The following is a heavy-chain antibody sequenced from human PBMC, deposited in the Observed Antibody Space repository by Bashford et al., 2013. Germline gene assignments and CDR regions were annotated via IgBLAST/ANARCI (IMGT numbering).Heavy chain of an antibody. D-gene: IGHD1-26*01. CDR3: ARDGPVVGVWNAFDV. CDR2: INPNSGAT. V-gene: IGHV1-2*02. CDR1: GYTFTGYY. J-gene: IGHJ3*01. Sequence: ASVKVSCKASGYTFTGYYMHWVRQAPGQGLEWMGWINPNSGATNFAQKFQGRVTMIRDTSISTAYMELSSLRSDDTAVYFCARDGPVVGVWNAFDVWAKGQWSPSPQ.